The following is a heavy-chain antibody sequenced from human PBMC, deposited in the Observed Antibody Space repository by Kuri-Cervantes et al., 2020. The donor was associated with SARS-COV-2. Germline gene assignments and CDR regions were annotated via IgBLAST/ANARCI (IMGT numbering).Heavy chain of an antibody. CDR1: GLTFSSYG. CDR3: ARDLYDSSGYYSPHVFDY. Sequence: GESLKISCAASGLTFSSYGMHWVRQAPGKGLEWVAVIWYDGSNKYYADSVKGRFTISRDNSKNTLYLQMNSLRAEDTAVYYCARDLYDSSGYYSPHVFDYWGQGTLVTVSS. CDR2: IWYDGSNK. D-gene: IGHD3-22*01. J-gene: IGHJ4*02. V-gene: IGHV3-33*01.